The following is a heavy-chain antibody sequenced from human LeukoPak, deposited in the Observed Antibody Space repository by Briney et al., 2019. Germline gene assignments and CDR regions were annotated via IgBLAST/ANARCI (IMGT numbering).Heavy chain of an antibody. CDR2: ISGSGGST. J-gene: IGHJ4*02. D-gene: IGHD6-19*01. Sequence: PGGSLRLSCAASGFTFSSHAMSWVRQAPGKGLEWVSAISGSGGSTNYADSVKGRFTISRDTSKNTLYLQMNSLRAEDTAVYYCAKGGYSSGYYFDYWGQGTLVTVSS. CDR1: GFTFSSHA. V-gene: IGHV3-23*01. CDR3: AKGGYSSGYYFDY.